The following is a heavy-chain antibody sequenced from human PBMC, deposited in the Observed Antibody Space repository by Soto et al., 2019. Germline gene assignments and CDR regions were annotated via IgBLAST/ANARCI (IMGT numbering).Heavy chain of an antibody. Sequence: SGPTLVNPTQTLTLTCTFSGLSLSTSGVGVGWIRQPPGKALEWLGIIYWDDDKRYSPSLKSRVTITKDTFKNQLVLTMTNMDPVDTATYYCAHLPWKQLWPRAPVVYWGQGTPVTVSS. V-gene: IGHV2-5*02. CDR1: GLSLSTSGVG. CDR3: AHLPWKQLWPRAPVVY. J-gene: IGHJ4*02. CDR2: IYWDDDK. D-gene: IGHD5-18*01.